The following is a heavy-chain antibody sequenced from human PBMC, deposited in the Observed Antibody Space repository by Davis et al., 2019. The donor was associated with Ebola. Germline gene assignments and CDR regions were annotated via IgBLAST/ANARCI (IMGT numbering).Heavy chain of an antibody. CDR1: GFTFSSYA. CDR2: ISYDGSNK. D-gene: IGHD5-18*01. Sequence: PGGSLRLSCAASGFTFSSYAMHWVRQAPGKGLEWVAVISYDGSNKYYADSVKGRFTISRDNSKNTLYLQMNSLRAEDTAVYYCAKGGIQLWDSLNYWGQGTLVTVSS. V-gene: IGHV3-30-3*01. CDR3: AKGGIQLWDSLNY. J-gene: IGHJ4*02.